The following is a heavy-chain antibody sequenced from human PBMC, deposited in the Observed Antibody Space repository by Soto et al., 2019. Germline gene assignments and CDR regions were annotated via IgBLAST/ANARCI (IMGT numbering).Heavy chain of an antibody. D-gene: IGHD5-12*01. Sequence: SQTLSLTCAISGDSVSRNTASWNWIRQSPSRCLEWLGRTYFRSKWYNDYAVSVKSRIIINPDTSNNQFSLQLNSVTPEDTAVYFXAKGDNLGPKTGYAFDPWGQGIMVTVSS. CDR1: GDSVSRNTAS. J-gene: IGHJ5*02. CDR3: AKGDNLGPKTGYAFDP. V-gene: IGHV6-1*01. CDR2: TYFRSKWYN.